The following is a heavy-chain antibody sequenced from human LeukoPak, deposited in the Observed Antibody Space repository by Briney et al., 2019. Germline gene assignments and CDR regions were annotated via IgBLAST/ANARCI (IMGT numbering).Heavy chain of an antibody. CDR1: GFTFSSYW. D-gene: IGHD6-19*01. V-gene: IGHV3-7*01. CDR2: IKQDGSEK. J-gene: IGHJ4*02. CDR3: ARGFRGWYAEGFDY. Sequence: PGGSLRLSCAASGFTFSSYWMSWVRQAPGKGLEWVANIKQDGSEKYYVDSVKGRFTISRDNAKNSLYLQTNSLRAEDTAVYYCARGFRGWYAEGFDYWGQGTLVTVSS.